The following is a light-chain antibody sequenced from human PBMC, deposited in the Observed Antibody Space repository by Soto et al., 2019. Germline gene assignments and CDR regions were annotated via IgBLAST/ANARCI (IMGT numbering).Light chain of an antibody. CDR3: ISYTGSSTSYV. Sequence: QSALTQPPSASGSLGQSVTFSCTGTSSDVGGYNYVSWYQQHPGKAPKLIIYEVSNRPSGVSSRFSGSKSGNTASLTISGLQAEDEADYYCISYTGSSTSYVFGSGTKLTVL. CDR2: EVS. J-gene: IGLJ1*01. V-gene: IGLV2-14*01. CDR1: SSDVGGYNY.